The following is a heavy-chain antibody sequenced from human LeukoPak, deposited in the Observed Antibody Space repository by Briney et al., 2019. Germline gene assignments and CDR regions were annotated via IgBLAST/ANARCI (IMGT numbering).Heavy chain of an antibody. CDR3: ARTYYYDSSGYHNWFDP. CDR1: GGSISRYY. V-gene: IGHV4-59*01. D-gene: IGHD3-22*01. Sequence: PSETLSLTCTVSGGSISRYYWSWIRQPPGKGLEWIGYIYYSGSTNYNPSLKSRVTISVDTAKNQFSLKLSSVTAADTAVYYCARTYYYDSSGYHNWFDPWGQGTLVTVSS. J-gene: IGHJ5*02. CDR2: IYYSGST.